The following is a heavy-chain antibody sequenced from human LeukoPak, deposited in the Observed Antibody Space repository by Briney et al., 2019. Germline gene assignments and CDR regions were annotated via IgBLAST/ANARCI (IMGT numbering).Heavy chain of an antibody. Sequence: GGALRLSCAASRFTFSRYGMHWVRQAPGKGLECGSFILYDGSNKHYADSVKGRFTISRDNSKNTLYLQMNRLRAEDTAVYYCATDGLPYSSGYYFDYWGQGTLVTVSS. CDR2: ILYDGSNK. CDR3: ATDGLPYSSGYYFDY. V-gene: IGHV3-30*02. D-gene: IGHD3-22*01. J-gene: IGHJ4*02. CDR1: RFTFSRYG.